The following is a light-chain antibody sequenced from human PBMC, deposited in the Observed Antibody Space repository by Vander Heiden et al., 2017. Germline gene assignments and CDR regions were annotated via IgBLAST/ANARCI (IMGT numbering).Light chain of an antibody. V-gene: IGKV4-1*01. J-gene: IGKJ3*01. Sequence: DIVIIQSPDSLAVSLGERSTINCKSSQSVLYSSNNKNYLAWYQQKPGQPPKLLIYWASTRESGVPDRFSGSGSGTDFTLTISSLQAEDVAVYYCQQYYSTPLTFGPGTKVDIK. CDR1: QSVLYSSNNKNY. CDR2: WAS. CDR3: QQYYSTPLT.